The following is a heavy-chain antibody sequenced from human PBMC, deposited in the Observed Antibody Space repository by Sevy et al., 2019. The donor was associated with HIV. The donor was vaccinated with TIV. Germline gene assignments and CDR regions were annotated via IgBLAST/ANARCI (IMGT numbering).Heavy chain of an antibody. D-gene: IGHD4-17*01. CDR3: AKDAEYGDYGMDWFGYFDY. J-gene: IGHJ4*01. Sequence: GGSLRLSCAASGFTFDDYAMHWVRQAPGKGLEWVSGISWNSGSIGYSDSVKGRFTISRDNAKNSLFLQMNSLRAEDTALYYCAKDAEYGDYGMDWFGYFDYWGHGTLVTVSS. V-gene: IGHV3-9*01. CDR2: ISWNSGSI. CDR1: GFTFDDYA.